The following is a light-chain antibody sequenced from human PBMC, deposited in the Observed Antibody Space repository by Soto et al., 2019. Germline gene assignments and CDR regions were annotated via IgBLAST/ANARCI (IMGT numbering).Light chain of an antibody. J-gene: IGLJ1*01. CDR1: SSDVGNYNL. CDR2: EGS. CDR3: CSYAGPTYYV. V-gene: IGLV2-23*01. Sequence: QSALTQPASVSGSPGQSITISCTGTSSDVGNYNLVSWYQHHPGKAPKLMIYEGSRRPSGVSNRFSGSKSGNTASLTISGLQAEDEADYYCCSYAGPTYYVFRTGTKLTVL.